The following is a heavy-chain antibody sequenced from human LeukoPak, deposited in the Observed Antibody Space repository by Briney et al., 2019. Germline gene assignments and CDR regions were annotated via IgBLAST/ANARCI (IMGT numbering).Heavy chain of an antibody. D-gene: IGHD6-6*01. CDR3: ARGLEYSSSFWFDP. J-gene: IGHJ5*02. Sequence: SETLSLTCTVSGYSISSGYYWGWIRQPPGKGLEWIGSVFHGGGSYYNPSLKSRVTISVDTSKNQFSLKLRSVTAADSAVYYCARGLEYSSSFWFDPWGQGTLVTVSS. CDR1: GYSISSGYY. V-gene: IGHV4-38-2*02. CDR2: VFHGGGS.